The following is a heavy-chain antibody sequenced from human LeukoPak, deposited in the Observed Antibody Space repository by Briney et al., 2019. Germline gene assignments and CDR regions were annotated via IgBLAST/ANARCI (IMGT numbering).Heavy chain of an antibody. CDR2: IYYSGST. D-gene: IGHD3-22*01. V-gene: IGHV4-30-4*08. Sequence: SETLSLTCTVSGGSISSGDYYWSWIRQPPGKGLEWIGYIYYSGSTYYNPSLKSRVTISVDTSKNQFSLKLSSVTAADTAVYYCASNYYDSSGYRYSYYFDYWGQGTLVTVSS. J-gene: IGHJ4*02. CDR1: GGSISSGDYY. CDR3: ASNYYDSSGYRYSYYFDY.